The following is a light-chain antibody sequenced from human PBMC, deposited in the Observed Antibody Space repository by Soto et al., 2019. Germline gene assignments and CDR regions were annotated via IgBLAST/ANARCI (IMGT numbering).Light chain of an antibody. CDR2: GAS. Sequence: IVLTQSPAALSVSPGERVSLSCRASQSVSDDLAWYQQKPGKAPRLVIHGASTRATDFPARFSGSGSGTEFTLTISSLQFEDFGVYFCHQYNNWPQTFGGGTKVEIK. CDR1: QSVSDD. CDR3: HQYNNWPQT. V-gene: IGKV3-15*01. J-gene: IGKJ4*01.